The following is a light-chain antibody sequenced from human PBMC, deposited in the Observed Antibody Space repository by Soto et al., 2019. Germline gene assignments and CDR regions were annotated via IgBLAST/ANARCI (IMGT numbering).Light chain of an antibody. CDR2: AAS. V-gene: IGKV1-16*01. CDR3: QQYNSYSGT. CDR1: QSISNY. J-gene: IGKJ1*01. Sequence: DIQMTQSPSSLSASVGDRVIITCRASQSISNYLNWYQQKPGKAPKLLIFAASSLQSGVPSRFSGSGSGTEFTLTISSLQPDDFATYYCQQYNSYSGTFGQGTKVDIK.